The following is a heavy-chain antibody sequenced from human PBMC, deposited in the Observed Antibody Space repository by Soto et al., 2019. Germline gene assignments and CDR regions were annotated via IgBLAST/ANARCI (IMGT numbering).Heavy chain of an antibody. CDR3: ARMAGPWYFDL. J-gene: IGHJ2*01. V-gene: IGHV4-34*01. CDR2: INHSGSS. CDR1: GGSFSGFY. Sequence: KPXGTLSLTFAVHGGSFSGFYWTWIRQPPGKGLEWIGEINHSGSSNYNPPLKSRVTMSLDTSRNQFSLSLNSVTAADTAVYYCARMAGPWYFDLWGRGTLVTVSS.